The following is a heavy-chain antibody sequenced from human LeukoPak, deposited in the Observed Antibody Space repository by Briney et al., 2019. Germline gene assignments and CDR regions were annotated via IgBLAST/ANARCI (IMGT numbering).Heavy chain of an antibody. Sequence: PSGTLSLTCAVSGGSLSSTNWWRWARQPPGKGLEWIGEIYHSGSTNYNPSLKSRVTISVDESKNQFSLRLTSVTAADTAVYYFARAAGESDQGLDYWGQGTLVTVSS. D-gene: IGHD3-10*01. J-gene: IGHJ4*02. CDR2: IYHSGST. V-gene: IGHV4-4*02. CDR3: ARAAGESDQGLDY. CDR1: GGSLSSTNW.